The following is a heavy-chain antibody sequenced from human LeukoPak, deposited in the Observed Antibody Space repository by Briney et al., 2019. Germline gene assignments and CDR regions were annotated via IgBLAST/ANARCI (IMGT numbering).Heavy chain of an antibody. J-gene: IGHJ4*02. Sequence: GGSLRLSCTASGFPFSGYGMHWVRQASGKGPEWVAAISSDGSKKDYADSVKGRFSISRDKSKNTLYLQMNSLRPEDTAVYYCATEYDNLDDYFDYWGQGTLVIVSS. D-gene: IGHD1-1*01. V-gene: IGHV3-30*03. CDR2: ISSDGSKK. CDR1: GFPFSGYG. CDR3: ATEYDNLDDYFDY.